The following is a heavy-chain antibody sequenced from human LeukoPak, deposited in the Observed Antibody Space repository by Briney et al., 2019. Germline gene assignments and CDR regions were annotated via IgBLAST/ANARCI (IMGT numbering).Heavy chain of an antibody. CDR2: FYYSGIT. V-gene: IGHV4-59*01. CDR1: GGSIRSYY. CDR3: ARVQWQWLADYYYYMDV. Sequence: SETLSLTCTVSGGSIRSYYWSWIRQPPGKGLEWIGYFYYSGITKYNPSLKSRVTISVDTSKNQFSLKLSSVTAADTAVYYCARVQWQWLADYYYYMDVWGKGTTVTVSS. D-gene: IGHD6-19*01. J-gene: IGHJ6*03.